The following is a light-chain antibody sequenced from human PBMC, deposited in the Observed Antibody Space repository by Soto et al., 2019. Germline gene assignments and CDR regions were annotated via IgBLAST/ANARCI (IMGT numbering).Light chain of an antibody. CDR2: GTF. J-gene: IGKJ1*01. CDR1: QDIRTE. Sequence: AIQMTQSPSSLSASVGDRVTITCRASQDIRTELGWYQQKPGKAPRLLIYGTFSLQSGVPSRFSGSGSGTDFTLTISSLQPDDFATYYCLQDVKYPRTFGQGTKMEVK. CDR3: LQDVKYPRT. V-gene: IGKV1-6*01.